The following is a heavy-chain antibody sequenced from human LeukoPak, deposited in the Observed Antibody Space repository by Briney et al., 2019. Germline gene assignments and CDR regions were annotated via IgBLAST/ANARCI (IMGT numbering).Heavy chain of an antibody. Sequence: GGSLRLSCAASGFTFSRYWMSWVRQAPGKGLEWVANIKQDGSEIYYVASVKGRFTVSRDNAKNSLSLQMNSLRADDTAVYYCARDTAPSYWGQGTLVTVSS. V-gene: IGHV3-7*05. D-gene: IGHD5-18*01. J-gene: IGHJ4*02. CDR1: GFTFSRYW. CDR3: ARDTAPSY. CDR2: IKQDGSEI.